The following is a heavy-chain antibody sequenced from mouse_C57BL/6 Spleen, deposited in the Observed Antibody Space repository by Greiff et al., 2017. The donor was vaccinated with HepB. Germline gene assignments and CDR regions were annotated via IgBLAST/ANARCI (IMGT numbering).Heavy chain of an antibody. CDR1: GYTFTSYW. CDR2: IHPNSGST. V-gene: IGHV1-64*01. J-gene: IGHJ1*03. CDR3: AREGRYWYFDV. Sequence: VQLQQPGAELVKPGASVKLSCKASGYTFTSYWMHWVKQRPGQGLEWIGMIHPNSGSTNYNEKFKSKATLTVDKSSSTAYMQLSSLTSEDSAVYYCAREGRYWYFDVWGTGTTVTVSS.